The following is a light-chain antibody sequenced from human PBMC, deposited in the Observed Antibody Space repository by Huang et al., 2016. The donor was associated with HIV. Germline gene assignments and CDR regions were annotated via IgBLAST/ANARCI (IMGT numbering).Light chain of an antibody. V-gene: IGKV3-15*01. CDR3: QQYNKWPLFT. CDR2: GAS. CDR1: QNVSSD. Sequence: VMTQSPVTLSVSPGERATLSCRASQNVSSDLAWYQQRPGHPPRLRMYGASTRATGLPARCSGSGSGTEFTLTISSLQSEDFAVYYCQQYNKWPLFTFGPGTKVDIK. J-gene: IGKJ3*01.